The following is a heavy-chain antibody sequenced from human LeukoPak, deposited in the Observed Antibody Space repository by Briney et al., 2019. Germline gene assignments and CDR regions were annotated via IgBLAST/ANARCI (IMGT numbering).Heavy chain of an antibody. V-gene: IGHV3-43*01. D-gene: IGHD4-11*01. CDR2: ISWDGGST. Sequence: GGSLRLSCAASGFTFDDYTMHWVRQAPGKGLEWVSLISWDGGSTYYADSVKGRFTISRDNSKNSLYLQMNSLRTEDTALYYCAKDNILRGHSNLPDYWGQGTLVTVSS. J-gene: IGHJ4*02. CDR1: GFTFDDYT. CDR3: AKDNILRGHSNLPDY.